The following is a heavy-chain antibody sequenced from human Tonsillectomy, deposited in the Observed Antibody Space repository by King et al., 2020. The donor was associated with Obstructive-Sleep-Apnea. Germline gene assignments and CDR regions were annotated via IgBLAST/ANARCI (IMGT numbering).Heavy chain of an antibody. Sequence: VLLVESGGGVVQPGRSLRLSCAASGFTFSSYAMHWVRQAPGKGLEWVAVISYDGSNKYYADSVKGRFTISRDNSKNTLYLQMNSLRAEDTAVYYCARVRSRDIVVVPVYYWGQGTLVTVSS. V-gene: IGHV3-30-3*01. D-gene: IGHD2-2*01. CDR1: GFTFSSYA. J-gene: IGHJ4*02. CDR2: ISYDGSNK. CDR3: ARVRSRDIVVVPVYY.